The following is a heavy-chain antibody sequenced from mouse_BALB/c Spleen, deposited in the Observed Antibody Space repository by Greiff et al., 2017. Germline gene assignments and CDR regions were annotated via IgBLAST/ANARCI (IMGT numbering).Heavy chain of an antibody. V-gene: IGHV5-12-1*01. CDR2: ISSGGGST. CDR1: GFAFSSYD. J-gene: IGHJ1*01. Sequence: EVQGVESGGGLVKPGGSLKLSCAASGFAFSSYDMSWVRQTPEKRLEWVAYISSGGGSTYYPDTVKGRFTISRDNAKNTLYLQMSSLKSEDTAMYYCARGRRGYWYFDVWGAGTTVTVSS. CDR3: ARGRRGYWYFDV.